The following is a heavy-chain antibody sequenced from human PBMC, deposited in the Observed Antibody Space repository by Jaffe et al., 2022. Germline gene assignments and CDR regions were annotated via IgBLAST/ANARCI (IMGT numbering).Heavy chain of an antibody. CDR2: IYHSGST. Sequence: QLQLQESGSGLVKPSQTLSLTCAVSGGSISSGGYSWSWIRQPPGKGLEWIGYIYHSGSTYYNPSLKSRVTISVDRSKNQFSLKLSSVTAADTAVYYCARVSPDETRYDYGDYSFDYWGQGTLVTVSS. CDR1: GGSISSGGYS. J-gene: IGHJ4*02. CDR3: ARVSPDETRYDYGDYSFDY. D-gene: IGHD4-17*01. V-gene: IGHV4-30-2*01.